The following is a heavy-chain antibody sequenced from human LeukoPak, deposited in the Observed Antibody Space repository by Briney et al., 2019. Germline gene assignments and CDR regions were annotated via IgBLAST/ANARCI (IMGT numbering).Heavy chain of an antibody. D-gene: IGHD5-12*01. CDR1: GFTFSSYA. V-gene: IGHV3-23*01. CDR3: AKRDIVARVYFDY. CDR2: ISASGGST. Sequence: QPGGPLRLSCAASGFTFSSYAMSWVRQAPGKGLEWVSAISASGGSTSSAASVKGRFTISRDNSKNTLYLQMNSLRAEDTAVYYCAKRDIVARVYFDYWGQGTLVT. J-gene: IGHJ4*02.